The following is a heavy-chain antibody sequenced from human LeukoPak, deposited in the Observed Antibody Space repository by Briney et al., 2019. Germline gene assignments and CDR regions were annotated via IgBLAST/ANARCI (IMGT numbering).Heavy chain of an antibody. D-gene: IGHD2-15*01. CDR2: IYPGDSDT. V-gene: IGHV5-51*01. J-gene: IGHJ4*02. CDR3: ARARYCSGGTCYPDY. CDR1: GYSFTTYW. Sequence: GESLKISCKGSGYSFTTYWIGWVRQMPGRGLEWMGIIYPGDSDTRYSPSFQGQVTISAGKSISTAYLQWSSLKASDTAMYYCARARYCSGGTCYPDYWGQGTLVTVSS.